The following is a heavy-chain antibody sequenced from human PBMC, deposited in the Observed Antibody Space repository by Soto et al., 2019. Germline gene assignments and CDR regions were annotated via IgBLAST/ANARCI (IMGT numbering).Heavy chain of an antibody. CDR1: GGSISSGGYY. CDR3: ARVYSSSSYNWFDT. Sequence: SETLSLTCTVSGGSISSGGYYWSWIRQPPGKGLEWIGYIYYSGSTYYNPSLKSRVTISVDTSKNQFSLKLSSVTAADTAVYYCARVYSSSSYNWFDTWGQGTLVTVSS. CDR2: IYYSGST. V-gene: IGHV4-30-4*01. D-gene: IGHD6-6*01. J-gene: IGHJ5*02.